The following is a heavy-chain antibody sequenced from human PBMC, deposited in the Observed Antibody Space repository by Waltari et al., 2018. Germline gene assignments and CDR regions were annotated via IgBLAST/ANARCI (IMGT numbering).Heavy chain of an antibody. J-gene: IGHJ4*02. D-gene: IGHD6-6*01. Sequence: EVQLVESGGGLVKPGGSLRLSGAASGFTSSSYSMNWVRQAPGKGLEWVSSISSSSSYIYYADSVKGRFTISRDNAKNSLYLQMNSLRAEDTAVYYCAREGRRSSSCWGQGTLVTVSS. CDR3: AREGRRSSSC. CDR2: ISSSSSYI. V-gene: IGHV3-21*01. CDR1: GFTSSSYS.